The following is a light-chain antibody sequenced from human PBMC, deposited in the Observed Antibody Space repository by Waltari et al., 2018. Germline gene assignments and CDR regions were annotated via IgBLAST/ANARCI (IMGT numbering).Light chain of an antibody. CDR2: GAS. CDR1: QSVSSN. Sequence: EIVMTQSPATLSVSPGERATLSCRASQSVSSNLAWYQQKPGQAPRLLIYGASTRATGIPARFSVSESGTEFTLTISSLQSEDFAVYYCQQYNNWPPRFTFGPGTKVDIK. CDR3: QQYNNWPPRFT. V-gene: IGKV3-15*01. J-gene: IGKJ3*01.